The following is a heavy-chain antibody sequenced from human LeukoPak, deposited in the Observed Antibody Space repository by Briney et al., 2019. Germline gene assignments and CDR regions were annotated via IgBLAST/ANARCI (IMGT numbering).Heavy chain of an antibody. D-gene: IGHD3-3*01. V-gene: IGHV4-39*01. CDR1: GGSISSSRYY. Sequence: PSETLSLTCTVSGGSISSSRYYWGWIRQPPGKGLEWIGSIYYSGSTYYNPSLKSRVTISVDTSKNQFSLKLSSVTAADTAVYYCARRMYYDFWSGQVNFDYWGQGTLVTVSS. J-gene: IGHJ4*02. CDR2: IYYSGST. CDR3: ARRMYYDFWSGQVNFDY.